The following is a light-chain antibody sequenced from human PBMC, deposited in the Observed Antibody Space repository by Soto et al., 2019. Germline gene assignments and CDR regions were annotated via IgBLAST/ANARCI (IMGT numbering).Light chain of an antibody. CDR3: QQYKNWPPIT. V-gene: IGKV3-15*01. CDR2: GAS. Sequence: EIVMTQSPATLSVSPGGRVTLSCRASQSISNTLAWYQQRPGQAPRLLIYGASTRATGIPARFSGSGSGTEFALTISSLQSEDSAVYYCQQYKNWPPITFGQGTRLEIK. CDR1: QSISNT. J-gene: IGKJ5*01.